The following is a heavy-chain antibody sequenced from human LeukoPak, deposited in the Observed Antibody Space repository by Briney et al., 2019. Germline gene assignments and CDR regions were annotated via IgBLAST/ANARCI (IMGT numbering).Heavy chain of an antibody. V-gene: IGHV4-34*01. J-gene: IGHJ4*02. CDR2: INHSGST. Sequence: SETLSLTCAVYGGSFSGFYWNWIRQPPGKGLEWIGEINHSGSTNYNPSLKRRVTISVDTSKNQFSLKLSSVTAADTAVYYCARSAAHDYFDYWGQGTLVTVSS. CDR1: GGSFSGFY. CDR3: ARSAAHDYFDY. D-gene: IGHD6-13*01.